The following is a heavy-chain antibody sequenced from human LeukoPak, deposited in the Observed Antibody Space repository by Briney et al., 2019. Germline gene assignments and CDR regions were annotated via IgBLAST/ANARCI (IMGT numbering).Heavy chain of an antibody. J-gene: IGHJ4*02. CDR3: ARVRRQPKNFDY. Sequence: ASVKVSCKASGYTFTSYGISWVRQAPGQGLDWMGWISAYNGNTNYAQKLQGRVTMTTDTSTRIAYMELRSLRSDDTAVYYCARVRRQPKNFDYWGQGTLVTVSS. D-gene: IGHD1-1*01. V-gene: IGHV1-18*04. CDR2: ISAYNGNT. CDR1: GYTFTSYG.